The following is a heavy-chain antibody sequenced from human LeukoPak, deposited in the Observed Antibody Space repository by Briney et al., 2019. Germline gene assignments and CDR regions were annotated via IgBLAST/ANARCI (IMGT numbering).Heavy chain of an antibody. D-gene: IGHD5-18*01. Sequence: PGGSLRLSCAASGFTFSSYSMNWVRQAPGKGLEWVSSISSSSSYIYYADSVKGRFTISRDNAKNSLYLQMNSLRAEDTAVYYCARDPNTAMAYFDYWGQGTLVTVSS. V-gene: IGHV3-21*01. CDR2: ISSSSSYI. J-gene: IGHJ4*02. CDR1: GFTFSSYS. CDR3: ARDPNTAMAYFDY.